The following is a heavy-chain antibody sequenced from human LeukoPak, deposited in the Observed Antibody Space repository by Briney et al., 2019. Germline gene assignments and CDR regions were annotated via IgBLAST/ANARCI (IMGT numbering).Heavy chain of an antibody. D-gene: IGHD4/OR15-4a*01. CDR2: ISSSSSYI. J-gene: IGHJ4*02. Sequence: GGSLRLSCAASGFTLSSYAMNWVRQAPGKGLEWVSSISSSSSYIYYADSVKGRFTISRDNAKNPLYLRMNSLRAEDTAVYYCARRAGAYSHPYDYWGQGTLVTVSS. CDR1: GFTLSSYA. V-gene: IGHV3-21*01. CDR3: ARRAGAYSHPYDY.